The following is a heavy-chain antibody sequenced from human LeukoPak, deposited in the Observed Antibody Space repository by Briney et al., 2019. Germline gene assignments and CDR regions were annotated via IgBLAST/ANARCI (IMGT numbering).Heavy chain of an antibody. Sequence: ASVKVSCKASGYTFTDYHIHWVRQAPGQGLEWMGWIIPNSGVTKYAQKFQGRVTMTRDTSVSTAYMELTSLRSDDTALYYCARYFPPDWTLDYGGQGTLVPVSS. D-gene: IGHD1-1*01. V-gene: IGHV1-2*02. J-gene: IGHJ4*02. CDR2: IIPNSGVT. CDR3: ARYFPPDWTLDY. CDR1: GYTFTDYH.